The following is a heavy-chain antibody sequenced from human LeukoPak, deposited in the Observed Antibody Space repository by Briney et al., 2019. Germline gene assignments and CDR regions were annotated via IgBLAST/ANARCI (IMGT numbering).Heavy chain of an antibody. J-gene: IGHJ4*02. D-gene: IGHD3-3*01. V-gene: IGHV3-30*03. CDR3: ARGFNDFWSGSQLEY. Sequence: ETGGSLRLSCAASGFTFSSYSMNWVRQAPGKGLQWLAVISYDGGKTYYADSVEGRFTISRDNSKSTVYLEINSLRSEDTAIYYCARGFNDFWSGSQLEYWGQGTLVTVSS. CDR1: GFTFSSYS. CDR2: ISYDGGKT.